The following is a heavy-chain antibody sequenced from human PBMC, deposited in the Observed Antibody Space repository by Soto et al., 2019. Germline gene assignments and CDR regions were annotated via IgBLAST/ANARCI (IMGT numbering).Heavy chain of an antibody. J-gene: IGHJ4*02. CDR1: GCSISSGDYY. CDR3: ARVSAAGYYDY. Sequence: SETLSLTCTVSGCSISSGDYYWSWIRQPPGKGLEWIGYIYYSGSTYYNPSLKSRVTISVDTSKNQFSLKLSSVTAADTAVYYCARVSAAGYYDYWGQGTLVTVSS. D-gene: IGHD6-13*01. CDR2: IYYSGST. V-gene: IGHV4-30-4*01.